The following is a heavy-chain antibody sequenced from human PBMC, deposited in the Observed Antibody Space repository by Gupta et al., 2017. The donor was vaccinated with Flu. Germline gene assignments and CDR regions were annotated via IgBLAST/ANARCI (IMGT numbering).Heavy chain of an antibody. CDR1: GFTFSSSY. D-gene: IGHD4-17*01. Sequence: EMQLVESGGDLVQPGRSLRLSCAASGFTFSSSYLQWVRQAPGKGLVWVSRINPDGSSTTYAESVKCRFTISRDNAKNTLYLQMNSLGDDDTAVYYCATVTSGCWGQGTLVTVSS. CDR2: INPDGSST. J-gene: IGHJ4*02. V-gene: IGHV3-74*03. CDR3: ATVTSGC.